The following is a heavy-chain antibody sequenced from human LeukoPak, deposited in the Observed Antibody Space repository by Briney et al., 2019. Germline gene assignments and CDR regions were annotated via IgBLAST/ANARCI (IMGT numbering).Heavy chain of an antibody. D-gene: IGHD1-26*01. CDR2: IHCTGFT. CDR3: ARSRVLLDGIYSNSWFDP. CDR1: GGSISSYY. Sequence: PSETLSLTCTVSGGSISSYYWSWIRQPPGKGLEWIGYIHCTGFTRNNPSLNSRVNISVDTSKNQFSLKLSSVTAADTAMYYCARSRVLLDGIYSNSWFDPGGHGTLVSVPA. V-gene: IGHV4-59*01. J-gene: IGHJ5*02.